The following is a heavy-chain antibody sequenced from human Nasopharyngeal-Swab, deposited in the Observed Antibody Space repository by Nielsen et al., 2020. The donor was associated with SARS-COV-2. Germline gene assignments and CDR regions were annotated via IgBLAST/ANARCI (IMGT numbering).Heavy chain of an antibody. CDR3: ARSRAALLWFGESRHLFDY. CDR1: GVTISSSCFY. CDR2: IYYSGST. Sequence: SESLSLTCAVSGVTISSSCFYWGRQRPPPGKGWEWIGSIYYSGSTYYNPSLKSRVTISVDTSKNQFPLKLSSVTAADTAVYYCARSRAALLWFGESRHLFDYWGQGTLVTVSS. D-gene: IGHD3-10*01. V-gene: IGHV4-39*01. J-gene: IGHJ4*02.